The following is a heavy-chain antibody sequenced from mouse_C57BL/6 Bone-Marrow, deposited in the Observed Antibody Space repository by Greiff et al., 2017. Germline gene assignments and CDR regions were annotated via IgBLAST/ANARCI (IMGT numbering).Heavy chain of an antibody. J-gene: IGHJ2*01. CDR2: IYPGDGDT. Sequence: QVQLQQSGPELVKPGASVKISCKASGYAFSSSWMNWVKQRTGKGLEWIGRIYPGDGDTNYNGKFKGKATLTADKSSSTAYMQLSSLTSEDSAVYFCARGDITTVVACDYWGQGTTLTVSS. CDR1: GYAFSSSW. D-gene: IGHD1-1*01. V-gene: IGHV1-82*01. CDR3: ARGDITTVVACDY.